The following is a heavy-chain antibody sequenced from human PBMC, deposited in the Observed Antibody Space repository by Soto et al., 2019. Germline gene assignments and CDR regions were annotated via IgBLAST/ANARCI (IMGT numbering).Heavy chain of an antibody. CDR2: MEPSTGRT. CDR1: GYSFTSLD. Sequence: ASVKVSCKASGYSFTSLDINWVRQTAGQGLEWMGWMEPSTGRTGYAQKFQGRVTMTRDTSINTAYMGLTTLTSDDTAFYYCARGVSAGVDYWGQGTLVTVSS. J-gene: IGHJ4*02. D-gene: IGHD1-26*01. CDR3: ARGVSAGVDY. V-gene: IGHV1-8*01.